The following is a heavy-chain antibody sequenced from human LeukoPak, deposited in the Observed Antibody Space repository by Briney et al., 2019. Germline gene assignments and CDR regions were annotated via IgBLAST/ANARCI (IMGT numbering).Heavy chain of an antibody. CDR3: ARHLAAPAAAFDC. J-gene: IGHJ4*02. Sequence: SETLSLTCAVYGGSFSGDYWSWIRQPPGKGLEWIGEINHSGSTNYNPSLKSRVTISVDRSKSQFSLELTSVIAADTAVYYCARHLAAPAAAFDCWGQGTLVTVSS. CDR1: GGSFSGDY. D-gene: IGHD6-25*01. CDR2: INHSGST. V-gene: IGHV4-34*01.